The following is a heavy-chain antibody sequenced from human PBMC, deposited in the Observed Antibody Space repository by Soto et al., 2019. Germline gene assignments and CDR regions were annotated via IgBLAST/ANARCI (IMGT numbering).Heavy chain of an antibody. CDR1: GGSISSGTSY. CDR3: ARDSAAAGGWFDP. V-gene: IGHV4-31*03. J-gene: IGHJ5*02. Sequence: PSETLSLTCSVSGGSISSGTSYWSCIRQRPGEGLEWIGYIFYSGSFYYTPSLRGRVTISVDTSKNQFSLKLSSVTGADTAVYYCARDSAAAGGWFDPWGQGTLVPVSS. CDR2: IFYSGSF. D-gene: IGHD6-13*01.